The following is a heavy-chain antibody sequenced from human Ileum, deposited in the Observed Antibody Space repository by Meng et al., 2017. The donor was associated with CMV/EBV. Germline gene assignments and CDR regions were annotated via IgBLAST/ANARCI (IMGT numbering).Heavy chain of an antibody. CDR3: ARGRGNDYGDPERWFDP. D-gene: IGHD4-17*01. CDR2: SSHSGNT. CDR1: SGSFSDFF. J-gene: IGHJ5*02. Sequence: QGPLHQWGSVLLKPPESLSLTCAVYSGSFSDFFWGWFRQPPGKGLEWIGESSHSGNTTYNPSLKSRVTISVDASKNQFSLNMRSVTAADTAVYYCARGRGNDYGDPERWFDPWGQGTLVTVSS. V-gene: IGHV4-34*01.